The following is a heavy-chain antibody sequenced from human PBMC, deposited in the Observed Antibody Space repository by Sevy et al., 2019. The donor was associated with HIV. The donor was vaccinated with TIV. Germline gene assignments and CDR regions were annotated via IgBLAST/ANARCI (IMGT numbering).Heavy chain of an antibody. CDR2: IIPIFGTT. CDR1: GGTFSNYA. J-gene: IGHJ4*02. D-gene: IGHD4-4*01. V-gene: IGHV1-69*06. CDR3: ARTPLLSIPGTTDVYFDI. Sequence: ASVKVSCKASGGTFSNYALSWVRQAPGQGLEWMGGIIPIFGTTNFAQTFQGRVTITADKSRSTAYMELSSLKPADTAVYYCARTPLLSIPGTTDVYFDIWGQGTLVTVSS.